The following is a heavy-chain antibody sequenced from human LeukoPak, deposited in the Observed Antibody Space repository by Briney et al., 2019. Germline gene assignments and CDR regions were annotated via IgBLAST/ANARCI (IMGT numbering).Heavy chain of an antibody. CDR3: TTGYSGYEKLGVFDY. Sequence: PGGSLRLSCAASGFTFGNAWMSWVRQAPGKGLEWVGRIKSKTDGGTTDYAAPVKGRFTISRDDSKNTLYLQMNSLKTEDTAVYYCTTGYSGYEKLGVFDYWGQGTLVTVSS. CDR1: GFTFGNAW. V-gene: IGHV3-15*01. D-gene: IGHD5-12*01. CDR2: IKSKTDGGTT. J-gene: IGHJ4*02.